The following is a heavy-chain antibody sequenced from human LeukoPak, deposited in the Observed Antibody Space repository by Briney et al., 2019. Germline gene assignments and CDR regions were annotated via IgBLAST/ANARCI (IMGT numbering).Heavy chain of an antibody. J-gene: IGHJ3*02. Sequence: SVTVSCKASGGTFSSYAISWVRQAPGQGLEWMGGIIPIFGTANYAQKFQGRVTITADEFTSTAYMELSSLRSEDTAVYYCARDVGATTGAAFDIWGQGTMVTVSS. CDR2: IIPIFGTA. CDR1: GGTFSSYA. D-gene: IGHD1-26*01. CDR3: ARDVGATTGAAFDI. V-gene: IGHV1-69*13.